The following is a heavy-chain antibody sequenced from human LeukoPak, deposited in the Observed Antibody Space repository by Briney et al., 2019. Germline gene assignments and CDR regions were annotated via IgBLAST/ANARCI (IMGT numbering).Heavy chain of an antibody. CDR3: HKDLLGAGRY. CDR2: ILSTFNT. V-gene: IGHV3-23*01. J-gene: IGHJ4*02. CDR1: GLTFSNHG. D-gene: IGHD1-26*01. Sequence: GGSLRLSCAVSGLTFSNHGMSWVRQAPGRGLEWVSTILSTFNTYYADSVRGLFTISRDNSENTLYLQMNSLTDEDTAIYYCHKDLLGAGRYWGQGTLVTVSS.